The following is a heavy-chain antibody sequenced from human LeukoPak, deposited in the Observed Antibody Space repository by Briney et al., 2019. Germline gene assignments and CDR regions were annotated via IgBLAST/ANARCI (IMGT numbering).Heavy chain of an antibody. Sequence: GRSLRLSCAASGFTFSTYAMYWVRQAPGKGLEWMAVISYDGSNKYYADSVKGRFTISRDNSKNTLYLQMNSLRAEDTAVYYCAKDRRIVGASSLDYWGQGTLVTVSS. CDR2: ISYDGSNK. J-gene: IGHJ4*02. D-gene: IGHD1-26*01. CDR3: AKDRRIVGASSLDY. CDR1: GFTFSTYA. V-gene: IGHV3-30*04.